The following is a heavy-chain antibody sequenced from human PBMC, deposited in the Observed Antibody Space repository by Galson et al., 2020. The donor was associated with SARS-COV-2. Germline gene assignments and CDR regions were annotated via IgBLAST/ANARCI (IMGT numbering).Heavy chain of an antibody. D-gene: IGHD1-26*01. CDR1: GFTVTTNY. CDR3: ARGSVMDV. J-gene: IGHJ6*02. CDR2: IYSGGTT. Sequence: GESLKISCAASGFTVTTNYMSWVRQAPGKGLEWVSIIYSGGTTYYADSVKGRCTISRDNAKNTLYLRMNSLRAEDTAVYYCARGSVMDVWGQGTTVTVSS. V-gene: IGHV3-53*01.